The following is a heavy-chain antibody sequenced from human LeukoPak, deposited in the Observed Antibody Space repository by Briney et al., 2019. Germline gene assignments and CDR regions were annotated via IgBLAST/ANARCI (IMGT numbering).Heavy chain of an antibody. CDR2: INWNGGNR. Sequence: GGSLRLSCAASGFTFDDYGMNWVRQAPGKGLEWVSGINWNGGNRGYADSVKGRFTISRDNAKNSLYLQMNSLRAEDTALYYCAKGRGYNYGYIFGYFDYWGQGTLVTVSS. CDR3: AKGRGYNYGYIFGYFDY. V-gene: IGHV3-20*04. D-gene: IGHD5-18*01. J-gene: IGHJ4*02. CDR1: GFTFDDYG.